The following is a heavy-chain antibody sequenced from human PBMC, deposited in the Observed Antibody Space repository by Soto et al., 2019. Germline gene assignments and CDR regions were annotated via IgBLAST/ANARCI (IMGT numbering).Heavy chain of an antibody. D-gene: IGHD2-21*02. CDR2: ISGSSANI. J-gene: IGHJ5*02. CDR3: ARDPFNCGGDCQNWFDP. CDR1: GFIFSSYS. V-gene: IGHV3-21*01. Sequence: PGGSLRLSCAASGFIFSSYSMNWVRQAPGKGLEWVSTISGSSANICYADSVKGRFTISRDNAKNSLYLQMNSLRAEDTAVYYCARDPFNCGGDCQNWFDPWGQGTLVTVSS.